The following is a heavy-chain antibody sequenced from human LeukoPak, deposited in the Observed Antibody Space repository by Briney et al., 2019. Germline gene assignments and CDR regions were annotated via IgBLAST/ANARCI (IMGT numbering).Heavy chain of an antibody. CDR2: TYYRSKWYN. V-gene: IGHV6-1*01. J-gene: IGHJ4*02. D-gene: IGHD6-19*01. CDR3: AREPRRGSAVAGTRLWGLDY. Sequence: SQTLSLTCAISGDSVSSNSAAWNWIRQSPSRGLEWLGRTYYRSKWYNDYAVSVKSRITINPDTSKNQFSLQLNSVTPEDTAVYYCAREPRRGSAVAGTRLWGLDYWGQGTLVTVSS. CDR1: GDSVSSNSAA.